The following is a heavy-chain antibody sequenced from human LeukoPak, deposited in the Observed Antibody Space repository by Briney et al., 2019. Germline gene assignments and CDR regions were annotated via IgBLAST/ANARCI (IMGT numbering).Heavy chain of an antibody. CDR2: IYYSGST. CDR3: ARDGDGDSIPLDY. Sequence: PSETLSLTCTVSGGSINSSSYYWGWIRQPPGKGLEWIGSIYYSGSTYYNPSLKSRVTISVDTSKNQFSLKLSSVTAADTAVYYCARDGDGDSIPLDYWGQGTLVTVSS. CDR1: GGSINSSSYY. J-gene: IGHJ4*02. V-gene: IGHV4-39*02. D-gene: IGHD4-17*01.